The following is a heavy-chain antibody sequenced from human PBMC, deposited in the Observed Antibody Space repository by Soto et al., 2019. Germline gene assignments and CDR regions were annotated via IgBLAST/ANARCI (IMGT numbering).Heavy chain of an antibody. J-gene: IGHJ5*02. D-gene: IGHD1-7*01. CDR3: GRSPPNNWNYEVPNWFDP. Sequence: SETLSLTCTVSGGSISSYYWSWIRQPPGKGLEWIGYIYYSGSTNYNPSLKSRVTISVDTSKNQFSLKLSSVTAADTAVYYCGRSPPNNWNYEVPNWFDPWGQGTLVTVSS. CDR1: GGSISSYY. CDR2: IYYSGST. V-gene: IGHV4-59*01.